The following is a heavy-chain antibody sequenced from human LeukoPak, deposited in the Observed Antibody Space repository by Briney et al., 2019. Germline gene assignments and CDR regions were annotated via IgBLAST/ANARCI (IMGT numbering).Heavy chain of an antibody. V-gene: IGHV4-59*01. Sequence: SETLSLTCTVSGGSISSYYWSWIRQPPGKGLEWIGYIYYSGSTNYNPSLKSRVTISVDTSKNQFSLKLSSVTAADTAVYYCARWDYYDSLGAFDIWGKGTTVTVSS. CDR2: IYYSGST. J-gene: IGHJ6*04. CDR3: ARWDYYDSLGAFDI. D-gene: IGHD3-22*01. CDR1: GGSISSYY.